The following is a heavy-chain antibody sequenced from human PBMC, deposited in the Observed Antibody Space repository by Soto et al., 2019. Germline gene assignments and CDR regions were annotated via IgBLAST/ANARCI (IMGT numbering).Heavy chain of an antibody. CDR1: GASISSGGYY. CDR3: AASCVGCGGFNYYGMDV. Sequence: QVQLQESGPGLVKPSQTLSLTCSVSGASISSGGYYWNWIRQHPGKGLEWIGYIYYSGTTYYNPSLKSRVTISVDPSKHQFSLKLSSVTAADTAVYYCAASCVGCGGFNYYGMDVWGQGTTVTVSS. J-gene: IGHJ6*02. V-gene: IGHV4-31*03. D-gene: IGHD2-21*01. CDR2: IYYSGTT.